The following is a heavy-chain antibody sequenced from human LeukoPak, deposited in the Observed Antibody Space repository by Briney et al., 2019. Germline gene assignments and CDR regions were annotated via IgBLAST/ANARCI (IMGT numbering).Heavy chain of an antibody. CDR2: ISYDGSNK. V-gene: IGHV3-30-3*01. J-gene: IGHJ4*02. Sequence: HPGGSLRLSCAASGFTFSSYAMHWVRQAPGKGLEWVAVISYDGSNKYCADSVKGRFTISRDNSKNTLYLQMNSLRAEDTAVYYCARGRPGDGYNLMFDYWGQGTLVTVSS. D-gene: IGHD5-24*01. CDR3: ARGRPGDGYNLMFDY. CDR1: GFTFSSYA.